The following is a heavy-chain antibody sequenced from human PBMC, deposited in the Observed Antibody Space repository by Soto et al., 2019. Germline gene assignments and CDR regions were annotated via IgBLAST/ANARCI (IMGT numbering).Heavy chain of an antibody. CDR1: GDSFNDYY. Sequence: QVQLVQSGAEVRKPGASVTVSCRSSGDSFNDYYIHWVRQAPGQGLEWMGWINPNGGVTKYAQKFKRWISMTRNTSTRTVYKKLSRLRSDDAAAYYCARESGGATATLDYDYFYMDVWGTGTRVKVSS. J-gene: IGHJ6*03. D-gene: IGHD1-26*01. V-gene: IGHV1-2*04. CDR3: ARESGGATATLDYDYFYMDV. CDR2: INPNGGVT.